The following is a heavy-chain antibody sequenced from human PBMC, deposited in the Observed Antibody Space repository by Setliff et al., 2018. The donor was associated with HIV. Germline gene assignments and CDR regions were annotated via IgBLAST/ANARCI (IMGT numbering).Heavy chain of an antibody. CDR3: ARAAYSGTYVWEPATDL. CDR1: GGSIRSGSYY. V-gene: IGHV4-61*09. J-gene: IGHJ2*01. D-gene: IGHD1-26*01. CDR2: IYSTGST. Sequence: SETLSLTCSVSGGSIRSGSYYWSWIRQPAGKGLEWIGHIYSTGSTRYNPSLESRLTLLVDTSRNQFSLKLNSVTAADTAVYYCARAAYSGTYVWEPATDLWGRGTLVTVSS.